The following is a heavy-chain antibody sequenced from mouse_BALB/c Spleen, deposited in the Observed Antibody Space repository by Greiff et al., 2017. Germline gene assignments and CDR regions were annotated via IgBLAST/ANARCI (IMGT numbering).Heavy chain of an antibody. CDR3: ARGPIYYYGSSPFDY. V-gene: IGHV3-6*02. J-gene: IGHJ2*01. CDR2: ISYDGSN. D-gene: IGHD1-1*01. Sequence: EVQLVESGPGLVKPSQSLSLTCSVTAYSITSGYYWNWIRQFPGNKLEWMGYISYDGSNNYNPSLKNRISITRDTSKNQFFLKLNSVTTEDTATYYCARGPIYYYGSSPFDYWGQGTTLTVSS. CDR1: AYSITSGYY.